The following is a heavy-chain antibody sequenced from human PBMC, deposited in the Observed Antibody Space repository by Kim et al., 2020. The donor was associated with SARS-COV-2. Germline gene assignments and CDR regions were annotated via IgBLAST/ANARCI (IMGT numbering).Heavy chain of an antibody. CDR3: ARGQIHYYGSGSYYNPNPQYFQH. CDR1: GGSFSGYY. Sequence: SETLSLTCAVYGGSFSGYYWSWIRQPPGKGLEWIGEINHSGSTNYNPSLKSRVTISVDTSKNQFSLKLSSVTAADTAVYYCARGQIHYYGSGSYYNPNPQYFQHWGQGTLVTVSS. D-gene: IGHD3-10*01. V-gene: IGHV4-34*01. J-gene: IGHJ1*01. CDR2: INHSGST.